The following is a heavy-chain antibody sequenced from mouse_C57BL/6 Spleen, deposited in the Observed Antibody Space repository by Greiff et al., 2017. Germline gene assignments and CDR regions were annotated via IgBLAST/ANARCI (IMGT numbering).Heavy chain of an antibody. D-gene: IGHD2-2*01. CDR2: IDPETGGT. Sequence: VQLQQSGAELVRPGASVTLSCKASGYTFTGYEMHWVKQTPVHGLEWIGAIDPETGGTAYNQKFKGKAILTADKSSSTAYMELRSLTSEDSAVYYWTVVGFYAMDYWGQGTSVTVSS. V-gene: IGHV1-15*01. J-gene: IGHJ4*01. CDR3: TVVGFYAMDY. CDR1: GYTFTGYE.